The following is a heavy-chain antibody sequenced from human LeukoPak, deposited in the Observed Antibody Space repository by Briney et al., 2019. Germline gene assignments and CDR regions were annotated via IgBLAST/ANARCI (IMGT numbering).Heavy chain of an antibody. CDR2: ISYDASNK. Sequence: AGSLTLSCAASGFTFSAFSRHWARQPPGKGLEWVAAISYDASNKYYAASVRGRFTISRDNSRHTLFLQMNSLRADETAVYYSARGTTEIVAEISAAFDIWGQGTVVTVSS. D-gene: IGHD5-12*01. CDR3: ARGTTEIVAEISAAFDI. V-gene: IGHV3-30-3*01. CDR1: GFTFSAFS. J-gene: IGHJ3*02.